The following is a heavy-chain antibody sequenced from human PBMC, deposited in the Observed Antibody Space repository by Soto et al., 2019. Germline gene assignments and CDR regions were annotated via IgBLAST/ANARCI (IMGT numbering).Heavy chain of an antibody. CDR2: IYRSGTT. V-gene: IGHV4-4*02. J-gene: IGHJ3*02. CDR1: GGSINSANW. CDR3: ASSHDNTGTYHPSGAFDI. Sequence: SETLSLTCAVSGGSINSANWWRWVRQPPNKVLEWIGEIYRSGTTNYNPSLNTRVSISVDESNNHLSLKLTSVTAGDTAIYYCASSHDNTGTYHPSGAFDIWGQGTMVTVSS. D-gene: IGHD3-22*01.